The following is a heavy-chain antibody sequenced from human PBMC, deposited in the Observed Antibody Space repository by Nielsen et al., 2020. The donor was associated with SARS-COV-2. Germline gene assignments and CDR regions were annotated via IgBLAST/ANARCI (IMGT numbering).Heavy chain of an antibody. Sequence: WIRQPPGKGLEWIGEINHSGSTNYNPSLKSRVTISVDTSKNQFSLKLSSVTAADTAVYYCAINLAATVPGIYDYWGQGTLVTVSS. J-gene: IGHJ4*02. V-gene: IGHV4-34*01. CDR2: INHSGST. CDR3: AINLAATVPGIYDY. D-gene: IGHD6-13*01.